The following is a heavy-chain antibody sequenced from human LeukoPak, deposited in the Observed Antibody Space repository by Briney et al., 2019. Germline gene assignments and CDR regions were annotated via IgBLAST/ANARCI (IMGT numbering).Heavy chain of an antibody. CDR1: GFTFSSSS. CDR2: IYYSGST. Sequence: GSLRLSCAASGFTFSSSSLSWVRQPPGKGLEWIGSIYYSGSTYYNPSLKSRVTISVDTSKNQFSLKLSSVTAADTAVYYCAREDTVLLWFGKNFDPWGQGTLVTVSS. V-gene: IGHV4-39*07. CDR3: AREDTVLLWFGKNFDP. J-gene: IGHJ5*02. D-gene: IGHD3-10*01.